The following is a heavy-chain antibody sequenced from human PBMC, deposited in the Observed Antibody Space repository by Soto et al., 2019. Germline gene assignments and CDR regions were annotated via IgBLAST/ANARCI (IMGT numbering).Heavy chain of an antibody. V-gene: IGHV4-39*01. D-gene: IGHD3-9*01. CDR2: IYYSGST. J-gene: IGHJ4*02. CDR3: ARQPRILTGYSGHFDY. CDR1: GCNISSSIYY. Sequence: SETLSLTSPVSGCNISSSIYYWGWIRQPPGKGLEWIGSIYYSGSTYYNPSLKSRVTISVDTSKNQFSLKLSSVTAADTAVYYCARQPRILTGYSGHFDYRGQGTLVTVSS.